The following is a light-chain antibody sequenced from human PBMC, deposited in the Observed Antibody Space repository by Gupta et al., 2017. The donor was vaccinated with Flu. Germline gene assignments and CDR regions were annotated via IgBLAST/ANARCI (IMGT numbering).Light chain of an antibody. CDR2: GAS. V-gene: IGKV3-15*01. CDR3: QQYNNWPPLT. CDR1: QGVSGN. J-gene: IGKJ4*01. Sequence: EVVLTQSPANLSVSPGERVTLSCRASQGVSGNLAWYQHKPGQAPRLLIYGASTRATGIPARFSGSGFGTEFILTINSLQSEDFAVYYCQQYNNWPPLTFGGGTKVDIK.